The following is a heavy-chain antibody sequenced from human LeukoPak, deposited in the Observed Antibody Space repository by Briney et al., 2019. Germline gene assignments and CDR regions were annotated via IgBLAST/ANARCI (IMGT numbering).Heavy chain of an antibody. Sequence: SETLSLTCAVYGGSFSGYYWSWIRQPPGKGLEWTGEINHSGSTNYNPSLKSRVTISVDTSKNQFSLKLNSVTAADTAVYYCARERGYNYGQGFDYWGQGTLVTVSS. V-gene: IGHV4-34*01. CDR1: GGSFSGYY. D-gene: IGHD1-1*01. CDR2: INHSGST. CDR3: ARERGYNYGQGFDY. J-gene: IGHJ4*02.